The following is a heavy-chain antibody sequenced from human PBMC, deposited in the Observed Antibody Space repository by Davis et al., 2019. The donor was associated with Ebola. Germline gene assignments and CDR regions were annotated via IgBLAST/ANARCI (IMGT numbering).Heavy chain of an antibody. D-gene: IGHD6-6*01. CDR3: AMRSIAARPMDY. Sequence: SETLSLTCTVSGGSISSGGYYWSWIRQHPGKGLEWIGYIYYSGSTNYNPSLKSRVSISVDTSKNQFSLKLSSVTAADTAVYYCAMRSIAARPMDYWGQGTLVTVSS. CDR2: IYYSGST. J-gene: IGHJ4*02. V-gene: IGHV4-61*08. CDR1: GGSISSGGYY.